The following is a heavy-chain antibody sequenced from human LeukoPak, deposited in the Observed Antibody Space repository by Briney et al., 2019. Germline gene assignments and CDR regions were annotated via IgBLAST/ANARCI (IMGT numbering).Heavy chain of an antibody. J-gene: IGHJ4*02. D-gene: IGHD3-10*01. CDR2: IYYSGST. Sequence: SETLSLTCAVSGGSISSGGYSWSWIRQPPGKGLEWIGYIYYSGSTYYNPSLKSRVTISVDTSKNQFSLKLSSVTAADTAVYYCARDKGFGELGVFDYWGQGTLVTVSS. V-gene: IGHV4-30-4*07. CDR3: ARDKGFGELGVFDY. CDR1: GGSISSGGYS.